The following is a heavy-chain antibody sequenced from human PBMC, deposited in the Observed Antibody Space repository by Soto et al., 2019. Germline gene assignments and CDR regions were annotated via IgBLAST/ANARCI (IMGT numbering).Heavy chain of an antibody. J-gene: IGHJ3*01. CDR2: IYSGGAT. V-gene: IGHV3-53*03. D-gene: IGHD1-7*01. CDR3: ARVSKGTIYSPHAFDV. CDR1: GFDVINNY. Sequence: WGSLRLSCAASGFDVINNYIICSRHPPWKGLDWVSIIYSGGATYYADSVKGRFTISRDNSKNTLYLQMNSLRAEDTALYYCARVSKGTIYSPHAFDVWGQGTMVTVSS.